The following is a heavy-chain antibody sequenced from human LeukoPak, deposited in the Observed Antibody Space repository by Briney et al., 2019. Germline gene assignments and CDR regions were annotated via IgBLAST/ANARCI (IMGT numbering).Heavy chain of an antibody. CDR2: ISGSGGST. Sequence: PGGSLRLSCAASGFTFSSYAMSWVRQAPGKRLEWVSAISGSGGSTYYADSVKGRFTISRDNSKNTLYLQMNSLRAEDTAVYYCARDYCSGGSCYSDAFDIWGLGTMVTVSS. V-gene: IGHV3-23*01. J-gene: IGHJ3*02. CDR1: GFTFSSYA. CDR3: ARDYCSGGSCYSDAFDI. D-gene: IGHD2-15*01.